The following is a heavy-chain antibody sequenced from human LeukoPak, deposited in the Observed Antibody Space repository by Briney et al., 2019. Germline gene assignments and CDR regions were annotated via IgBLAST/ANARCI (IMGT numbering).Heavy chain of an antibody. CDR1: GYTFTGYY. J-gene: IGHJ4*02. D-gene: IGHD3-22*01. CDR3: ARGLPNFITMIVVVTDPNIDY. Sequence: ASVKVSCKASGYTFTGYYMHWVRQAPGQGLEWMGWINPNSGGTNYAQKFQGRVTMTRDPSISTAYMELSRLRSDDTAVYYCARGLPNFITMIVVVTDPNIDYWGRGTLVTVSS. CDR2: INPNSGGT. V-gene: IGHV1-2*02.